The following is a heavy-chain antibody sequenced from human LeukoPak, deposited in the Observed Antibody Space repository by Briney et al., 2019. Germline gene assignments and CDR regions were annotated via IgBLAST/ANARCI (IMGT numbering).Heavy chain of an antibody. V-gene: IGHV3-30*04. J-gene: IGHJ4*02. D-gene: IGHD1-26*01. Sequence: GGSLRLSCAASGFTFSSYAMHWVRQAPGKGLEWVAVISYDRSNKYYADSVKGRFTISRDNSKNTLYLQMNSLRAEDTAVYYCARVESIVGAAFDYWGQGTLVTVSS. CDR1: GFTFSSYA. CDR2: ISYDRSNK. CDR3: ARVESIVGAAFDY.